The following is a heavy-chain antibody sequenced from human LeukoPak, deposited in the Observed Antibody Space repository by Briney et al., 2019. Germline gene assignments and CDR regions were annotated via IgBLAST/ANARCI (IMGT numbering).Heavy chain of an antibody. CDR2: IGISSGPL. CDR1: GFTFNNCA. D-gene: IGHD5-24*01. V-gene: IGHV3-48*04. J-gene: IGHJ4*02. Sequence: PGGSLRLSCAASGFTFNNCAMNWVRQTPGGRLEWVSFIGISSGPLLYADSVKGRFTISRDNAKASVYLQMNRLRAEDTAVYYCARAKGYTSSYSFDYWGQGNLVTVSS. CDR3: ARAKGYTSSYSFDY.